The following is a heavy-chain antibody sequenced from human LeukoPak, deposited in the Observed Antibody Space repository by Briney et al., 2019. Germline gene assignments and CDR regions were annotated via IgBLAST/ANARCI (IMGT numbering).Heavy chain of an antibody. CDR1: GFTFSDYY. CDR3: ARGGSTWSYVDY. CDR2: ISGTSSYT. J-gene: IGHJ4*02. V-gene: IGHV3-11*05. D-gene: IGHD6-13*01. Sequence: GWSLTLSCSASGFTFSDYYMSWIRHAPRKGLEWVSYISGTSSYTNYAASVKGRFTVSRDNAKNSLFLQMNSLRAEDAAVYYCARGGSTWSYVDYWGQGTLVTVSS.